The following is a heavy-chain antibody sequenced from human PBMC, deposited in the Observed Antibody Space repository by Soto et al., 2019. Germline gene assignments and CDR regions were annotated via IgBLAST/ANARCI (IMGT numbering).Heavy chain of an antibody. CDR2: MNPNSGKA. J-gene: IGHJ2*01. CDR1: GYTFTSYD. CDR3: ARGLVVVSATYWYFDL. D-gene: IGHD2-15*01. Sequence: QVQLVQSGAEVKKPGASVKVSCKASGYTFTSYDINWVRQAAGQGLEWIGWMNPNSGKAVYAQKCRGRLTMAGNTSISTAYMELSSLRSDDTAVYFCARGLVVVSATYWYFDLWGRGTLVTVSS. V-gene: IGHV1-8*01.